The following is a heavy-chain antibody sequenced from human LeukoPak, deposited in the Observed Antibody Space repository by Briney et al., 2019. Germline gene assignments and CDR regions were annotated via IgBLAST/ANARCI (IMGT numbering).Heavy chain of an antibody. CDR2: ISSSSSYI. J-gene: IGHJ4*02. CDR3: ASSGYYYGSGSYALDY. CDR1: GFTFSSYS. Sequence: GGSLRLSCAASGFTFSSYSMNRVRQAPGKGLEWVSSISSSSSYIYYADSVKGRFTISRDNAKNSLYLQMNSLRAEDTAVYYCASSGYYYGSGSYALDYWGQGTLVTVSS. D-gene: IGHD3-10*01. V-gene: IGHV3-21*01.